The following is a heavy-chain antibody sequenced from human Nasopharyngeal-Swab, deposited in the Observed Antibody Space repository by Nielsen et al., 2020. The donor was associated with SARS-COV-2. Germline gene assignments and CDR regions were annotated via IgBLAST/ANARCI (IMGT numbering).Heavy chain of an antibody. CDR2: IYTSGST. Sequence: SETLSLTCTVSGGSISSGSYYWSWIRQPAGKGLEWTGRIYTSGSTNYNPSLKSRVTISVDTSKNQFSLKLSSVTAADTAVYYCARSTYYDFVSGYLGGMDVWGQGTTVTVSS. D-gene: IGHD3-3*01. CDR3: ARSTYYDFVSGYLGGMDV. V-gene: IGHV4-61*02. J-gene: IGHJ6*01. CDR1: GGSISSGSYY.